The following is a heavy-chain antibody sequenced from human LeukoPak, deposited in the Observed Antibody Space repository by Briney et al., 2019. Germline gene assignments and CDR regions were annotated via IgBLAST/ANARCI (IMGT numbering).Heavy chain of an antibody. V-gene: IGHV4-39*01. CDR1: GGSISSSSYY. D-gene: IGHD3-22*01. Sequence: PSETLSLTCTVSGGSISSSSYYWGWIRQLPGKGLEWIGSIHYSGSTYYNPSLKSRVTISVDTSKNQFSLKLSSVTAADTAVYYCATLITMIVVFDYWGQGTLVTVSS. J-gene: IGHJ4*02. CDR3: ATLITMIVVFDY. CDR2: IHYSGST.